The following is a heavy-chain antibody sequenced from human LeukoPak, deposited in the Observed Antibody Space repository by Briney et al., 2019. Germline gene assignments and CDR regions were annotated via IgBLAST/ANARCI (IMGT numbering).Heavy chain of an antibody. CDR3: ARALVGATGRWEEDY. J-gene: IGHJ4*02. CDR2: MNPNSGNT. D-gene: IGHD1-26*01. CDR1: GYTFTGYY. Sequence: ASVKVSCKASGYTFTGYYMHWVRQAPGQGLEWMGWMNPNSGNTDYAQKFQGRVTITRNTSISTAYMELSSLRSEDTAVYYCARALVGATGRWEEDYWGQGTLVTVSS. V-gene: IGHV1-8*03.